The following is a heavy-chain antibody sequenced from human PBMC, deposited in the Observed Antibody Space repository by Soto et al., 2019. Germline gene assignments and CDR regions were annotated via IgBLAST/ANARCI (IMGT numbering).Heavy chain of an antibody. CDR3: AGHCSGGSCYSGIGMDV. CDR2: IYYSGST. J-gene: IGHJ6*02. V-gene: IGHV4-59*08. D-gene: IGHD2-15*01. Sequence: QVQLQESGPGLVKPSETLSLTCTVSAGSISSYYWSWIRQPPGKGLEWIGYIYYSGSTNYNPSLKSRVTISVHTSKNQFSLKLSSVTAADTAVYYCAGHCSGGSCYSGIGMDVWGQGTTVTVSS. CDR1: AGSISSYY.